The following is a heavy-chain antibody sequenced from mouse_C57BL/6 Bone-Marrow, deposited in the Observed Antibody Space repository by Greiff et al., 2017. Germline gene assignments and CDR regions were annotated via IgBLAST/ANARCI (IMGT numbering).Heavy chain of an antibody. CDR2: IYPRSGNT. Sequence: VQLVESGAELARPGASVKLSCKASGYTFTSYGISWVKQRPGQGLEWIGEIYPRSGNTYYNEKFKGKATLTADKSSSTAYMELRSLTSEDSAVYFCARFYYDPSYWYFDVWGRGTTVTVSS. D-gene: IGHD2-4*01. V-gene: IGHV1-81*01. J-gene: IGHJ1*03. CDR1: GYTFTSYG. CDR3: ARFYYDPSYWYFDV.